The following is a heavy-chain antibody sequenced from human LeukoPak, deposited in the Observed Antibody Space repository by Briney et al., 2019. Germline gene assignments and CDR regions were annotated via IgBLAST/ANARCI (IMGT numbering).Heavy chain of an antibody. CDR1: GFTFSSYA. Sequence: GGSLRLSCAASGFTFSSYAMSWVRQAPGKGLEWVSGISGSGGSTYYADSVKGRFTISRDNSKNTLYLQMNSLRAEDTAVYYCAKSQYYDILTGYSPYFDYWGQGTLVTVSS. CDR2: ISGSGGST. CDR3: AKSQYYDILTGYSPYFDY. V-gene: IGHV3-23*01. J-gene: IGHJ4*02. D-gene: IGHD3-9*01.